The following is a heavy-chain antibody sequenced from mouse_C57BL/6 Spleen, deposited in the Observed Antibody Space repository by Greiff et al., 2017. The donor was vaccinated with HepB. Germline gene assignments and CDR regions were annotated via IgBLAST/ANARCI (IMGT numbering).Heavy chain of an antibody. D-gene: IGHD1-1*01. Sequence: EVQLVESGGGLVKPGGSLKLSCAASGFTFSDYGMHWVRQAPEKGLEWVAYISSGSSTIYYADTVKGRFTISRDNAKNTLFLQMTSLRSEDTAIYYCASNYYGSSYEDAMDYWGQGTSVTVSS. J-gene: IGHJ4*01. V-gene: IGHV5-17*01. CDR1: GFTFSDYG. CDR2: ISSGSSTI. CDR3: ASNYYGSSYEDAMDY.